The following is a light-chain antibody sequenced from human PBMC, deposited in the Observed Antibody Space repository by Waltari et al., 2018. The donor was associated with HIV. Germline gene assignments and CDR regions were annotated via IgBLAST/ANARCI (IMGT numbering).Light chain of an antibody. Sequence: VSVSPDQTATITCSGDALAKQHSYWYQQKAGQAPVLVIFAGTERPSGIPERFSGTRSETTVTLTITGVQAEDEADYYCESADSTGSYYVFGRGTRLTVL. CDR1: ALAKQH. CDR3: ESADSTGSYYV. CDR2: AGT. J-gene: IGLJ2*01. V-gene: IGLV3-25*03.